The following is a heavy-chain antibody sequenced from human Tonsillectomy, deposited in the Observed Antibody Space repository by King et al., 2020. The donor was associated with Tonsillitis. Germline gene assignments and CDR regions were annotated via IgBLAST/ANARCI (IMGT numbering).Heavy chain of an antibody. CDR1: GGSISSYY. J-gene: IGHJ4*02. D-gene: IGHD3-3*01. CDR3: ARDGGSYYDFWSGYRPGYYFDY. Sequence: QLQESGPGLVKPSETLSLTFTVSGGSISSYYWSWIRPPAGKGLEWIGRIYTSGSTNYNPSLKSRVTMSVDTSKNQFSLKLSSVTAADTAVYYCARDGGSYYDFWSGYRPGYYFDYWGQGTLVTVSS. V-gene: IGHV4-4*07. CDR2: IYTSGST.